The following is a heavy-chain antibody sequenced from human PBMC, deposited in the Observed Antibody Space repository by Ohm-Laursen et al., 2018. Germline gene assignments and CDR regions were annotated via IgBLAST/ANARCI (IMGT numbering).Heavy chain of an antibody. D-gene: IGHD1-26*01. Sequence: SLRLSCAASGFTFSSYSMSWVRQAPGKGLEWVAVISYDGSNKYYADSVKGRFTISRDNSKNTLYLQMNSLRAEDTAVYYCARDWEGYWGQGTLVTVSS. V-gene: IGHV3-30*03. J-gene: IGHJ4*02. CDR2: ISYDGSNK. CDR3: ARDWEGY. CDR1: GFTFSSYS.